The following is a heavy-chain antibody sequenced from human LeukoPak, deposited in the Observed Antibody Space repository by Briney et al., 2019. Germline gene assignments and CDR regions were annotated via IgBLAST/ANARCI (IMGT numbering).Heavy chain of an antibody. CDR2: ISVKNGIT. D-gene: IGHD6-19*01. Sequence: ASVKVSCKASGYTFINYAITWVRQAPGQGPVWMGWISVKNGITNYAPRVQDRVSMTTDTSTTTVYMELRSLRPDDTAVYFCARVTENKYNSGWYPHYMDVWGKGTTVTVSS. V-gene: IGHV1-18*01. J-gene: IGHJ6*03. CDR1: GYTFINYA. CDR3: ARVTENKYNSGWYPHYMDV.